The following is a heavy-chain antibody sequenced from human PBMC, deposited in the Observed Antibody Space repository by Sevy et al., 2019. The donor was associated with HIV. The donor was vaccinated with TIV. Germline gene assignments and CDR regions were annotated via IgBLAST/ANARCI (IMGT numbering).Heavy chain of an antibody. CDR2: ISSSSSTI. Sequence: GGSLRLSCAASGFTFSSYSMNWVRQAPGKGLEWVSYISSSSSTIYYADSVKGRFTISGDNAKNSLYLQMNSLRDEDTAVYYCAREGVRLLWFGESTNYYYYGMDVWGQGTTVTVSS. CDR1: GFTFSSYS. V-gene: IGHV3-48*02. CDR3: AREGVRLLWFGESTNYYYYGMDV. J-gene: IGHJ6*02. D-gene: IGHD3-10*01.